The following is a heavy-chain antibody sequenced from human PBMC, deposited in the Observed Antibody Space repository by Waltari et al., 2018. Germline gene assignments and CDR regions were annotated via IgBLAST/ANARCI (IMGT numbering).Heavy chain of an antibody. Sequence: QVQLQQWGAGLLKPSETLSLTCAVYGGSFSGYYWSWIRQPPGKGLEWIGEINHSGSTNYNPSLKSRVTISVDTSKNQFSLKLSSVTAADTAVYYCARGIRITMIVVVHYYYGMDVWGQGTTVTVSS. CDR1: GGSFSGYY. CDR3: ARGIRITMIVVVHYYYGMDV. J-gene: IGHJ6*02. D-gene: IGHD3-22*01. V-gene: IGHV4-34*01. CDR2: INHSGST.